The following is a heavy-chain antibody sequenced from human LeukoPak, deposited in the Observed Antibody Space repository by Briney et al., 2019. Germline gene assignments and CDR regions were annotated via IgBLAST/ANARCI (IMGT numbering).Heavy chain of an antibody. CDR2: INSDGSTT. V-gene: IGHV3-74*01. CDR3: AGGLSDYYYTVGH. CDR1: GFTFRNSW. D-gene: IGHD3-22*01. J-gene: IGHJ4*02. Sequence: PGGSLRLSCAASGFTFRNSWMHWARQAPGKGLVWVSRINSDGSTTTYADSAKGRFTISRDNAKNTLYLQMNSLRVEDTAVYYCAGGLSDYYYTVGHWGQGTLVTVSP.